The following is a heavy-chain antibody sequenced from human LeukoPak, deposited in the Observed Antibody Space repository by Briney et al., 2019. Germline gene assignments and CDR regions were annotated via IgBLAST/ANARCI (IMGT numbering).Heavy chain of an antibody. Sequence: SETLSLTCAVYGGSFNGYYWSWIRQPPGKGLEWIGEINHSGSTNYNPSLKSRVTISVDTSKNQFSLKLSSVTAADTAVYYCARDVGATPGYFDYWGQGTLVTVSS. CDR2: INHSGST. J-gene: IGHJ4*02. V-gene: IGHV4-34*01. D-gene: IGHD1-26*01. CDR3: ARDVGATPGYFDY. CDR1: GGSFNGYY.